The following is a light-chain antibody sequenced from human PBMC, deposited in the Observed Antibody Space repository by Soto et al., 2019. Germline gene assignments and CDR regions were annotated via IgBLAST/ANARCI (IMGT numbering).Light chain of an antibody. CDR3: HQYGSSSWT. CDR1: QSVRSSY. J-gene: IGKJ1*01. CDR2: DAS. V-gene: IGKV3-20*01. Sequence: EIVLSQSPCTLSGSPGERATLSCRASQSVRSSYLAWYQQTPGQAPRLLIYDASSRATGIPDRFSGSGSGTDFTLTISRLEPEDFAVYYCHQYGSSSWTFG.